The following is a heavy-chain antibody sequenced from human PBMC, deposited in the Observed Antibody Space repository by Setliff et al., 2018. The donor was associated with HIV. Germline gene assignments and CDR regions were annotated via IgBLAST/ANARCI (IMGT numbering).Heavy chain of an antibody. V-gene: IGHV4-61*02. CDR1: GGSISSGSYY. CDR2: IYTSGST. CDR3: AGEDYYYYGMDV. J-gene: IGHJ6*02. Sequence: SETLSLTCTVSGGSISSGSYYWNWIRQPAGKGLEWIGRIYTSGSTNYNPSLKRRVTISVDTSKNQFSLKLSSVTAADTAVYYCAGEDYYYYGMDVWGQETTVTVSS.